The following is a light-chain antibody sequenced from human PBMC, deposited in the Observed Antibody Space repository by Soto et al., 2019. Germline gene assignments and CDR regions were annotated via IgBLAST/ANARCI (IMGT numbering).Light chain of an antibody. CDR3: QHSYNTPLT. J-gene: IGKJ4*01. CDR2: AAS. CDR1: QSISSY. Sequence: DIQMTQSPSSLSASVGDRVTITCRASQSISSYLNWYQQKPGKAPNLLIYAASTLQSGVPSRFSGSGSGTDFNLTIRILQPEDFATYYCQHSYNTPLTFGGGTKVEIK. V-gene: IGKV1-39*01.